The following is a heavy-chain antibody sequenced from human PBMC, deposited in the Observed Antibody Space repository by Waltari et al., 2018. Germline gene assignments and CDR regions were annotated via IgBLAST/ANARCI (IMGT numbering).Heavy chain of an antibody. D-gene: IGHD3-3*01. CDR1: GFLFDDYV. V-gene: IGHV3-9*01. CDR3: AREVCACNNKYLELRGQGGSDTDS. CDR2: LNWNSEKV. J-gene: IGHJ5*01. Sequence: EEQLVESAGVLVQLGRSLRLTSASSGFLFDDYVMHWVRQGPGRGLEKVAGLNWNSEKVADGDSVKRRFTVSRDNSEKSLHLQMDRLRAEDTALWYGAREVCACNNKYLELRGQGGSDTDS.